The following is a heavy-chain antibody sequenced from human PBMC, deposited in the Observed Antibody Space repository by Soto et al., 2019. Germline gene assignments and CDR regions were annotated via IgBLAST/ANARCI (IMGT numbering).Heavy chain of an antibody. CDR3: ARYWGYCSSTSRYVNWFDP. J-gene: IGHJ5*02. CDR2: IYYSGST. CDR1: GGSISSYY. Sequence: SETLSLTCTVSGGSISSYYWSWIRQPPGKGLEWIGYIYYSGSTNYNPSLKSRVTISVDTSKNQFSLKLSSVTAADTAVYYCARYWGYCSSTSRYVNWFDPWGQGTLVTVSS. V-gene: IGHV4-59*08. D-gene: IGHD2-2*01.